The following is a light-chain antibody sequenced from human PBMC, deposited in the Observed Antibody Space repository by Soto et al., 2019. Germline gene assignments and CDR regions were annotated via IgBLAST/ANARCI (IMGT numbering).Light chain of an antibody. CDR1: SSNIGAGYD. J-gene: IGLJ3*02. V-gene: IGLV1-40*01. CDR3: QSYDSSLSGWV. Sequence: QSVLTQPPSVSGAPGQRVTISCTGSSSNIGAGYDVHWYQQLPGTAPKLLIYGNINRPSGVPDRCSGSKSGTSASLAITGLQADDEADDYCQSYDSSLSGWVFGGGTKLTVL. CDR2: GNI.